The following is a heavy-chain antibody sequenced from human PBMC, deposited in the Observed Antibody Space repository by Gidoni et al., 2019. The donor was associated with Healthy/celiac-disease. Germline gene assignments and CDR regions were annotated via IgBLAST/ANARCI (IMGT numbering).Heavy chain of an antibody. D-gene: IGHD6-19*01. CDR2: IRSKAYGGTT. CDR1: GLHFGDYA. J-gene: IGHJ1*01. Sequence: EVQRVESGGGLVQPGRSLRLPCTASGLHFGDYAMSWFRQAPGTGLEWVGVIRSKAYGGTTESAASVKGRFTISRYDSKSIAYLHMNSLKTEDTAVYYCTRGRAVAGTRYFQHWGQGTLVTVSS. V-gene: IGHV3-49*03. CDR3: TRGRAVAGTRYFQH.